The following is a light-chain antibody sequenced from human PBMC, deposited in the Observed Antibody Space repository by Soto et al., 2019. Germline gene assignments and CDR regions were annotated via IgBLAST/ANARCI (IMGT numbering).Light chain of an antibody. J-gene: IGKJ1*01. CDR3: QQYGSSGT. CDR1: QSVSINY. V-gene: IGKV3-20*01. CDR2: GAS. Sequence: EIVLTQSPGTLSLSPGERATLSCRASQSVSINYLAWYQQKPGQAPRLLIYGASNRATGIPDRFSGSGSGTDFTLTISRLGPEDFAVYYCQQYGSSGTFGQGTKVEIK.